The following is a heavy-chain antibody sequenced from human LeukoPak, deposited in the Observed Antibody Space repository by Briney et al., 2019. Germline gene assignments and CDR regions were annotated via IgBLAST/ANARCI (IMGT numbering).Heavy chain of an antibody. D-gene: IGHD6-13*01. CDR3: ARSGAIAAAGDY. CDR2: INHSGST. Sequence: SETLSLTCAVYGGSFSAYYWSWIRQPLGKGLEWIGEINHSGSTNYNPSLTSRVTISVDTSKNQFSLKLSSVTAADTAVYYCARSGAIAAAGDYWGQGTLVTVSS. J-gene: IGHJ4*02. V-gene: IGHV4-34*01. CDR1: GGSFSAYY.